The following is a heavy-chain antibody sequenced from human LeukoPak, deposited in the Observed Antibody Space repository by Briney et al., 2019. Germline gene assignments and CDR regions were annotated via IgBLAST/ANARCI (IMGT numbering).Heavy chain of an antibody. Sequence: ASVKVSCKASGYTFTGYYMHWVRQAPGLGLEWMGWINPNSGGTNYAQKFQGRVTMTRDTSISTAYMELSRLRSDDTAVYYCARDQTYYYDSSGYPDAFDIWGQGTMVTVSS. CDR3: ARDQTYYYDSSGYPDAFDI. CDR1: GYTFTGYY. D-gene: IGHD3-22*01. V-gene: IGHV1-2*02. CDR2: INPNSGGT. J-gene: IGHJ3*02.